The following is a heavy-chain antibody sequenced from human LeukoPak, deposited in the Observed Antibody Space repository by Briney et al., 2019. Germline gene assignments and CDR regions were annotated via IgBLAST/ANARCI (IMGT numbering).Heavy chain of an antibody. D-gene: IGHD3-22*01. Sequence: GRSLRLSCAASGFTFSSYAMSWVRQAPGKGLEWVSAISGSGGSTYYADSVKGRFTISRDNSKNTLYLQMNSLRAEDTAVYYCAKGRSMIVVVITYFDYWGQGTLVTVSS. CDR1: GFTFSSYA. V-gene: IGHV3-23*01. J-gene: IGHJ4*02. CDR2: ISGSGGST. CDR3: AKGRSMIVVVITYFDY.